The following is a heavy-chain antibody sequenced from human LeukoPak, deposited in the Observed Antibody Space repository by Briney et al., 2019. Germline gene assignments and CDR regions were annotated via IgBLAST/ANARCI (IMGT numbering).Heavy chain of an antibody. CDR2: ISSSSSYT. J-gene: IGHJ6*02. CDR3: ARVPAYDSSGYPCYGMDV. D-gene: IGHD3-22*01. Sequence: GGSLRLSCSASGFTFSSYAMNWVRQAPGKGLEWVSSISSSSSYTYYADSVKGRFTISRDNAKKSLYLQMSSLRAEDTAVYYCARVPAYDSSGYPCYGMDVWGQGTTVTVSS. CDR1: GFTFSSYA. V-gene: IGHV3-21*01.